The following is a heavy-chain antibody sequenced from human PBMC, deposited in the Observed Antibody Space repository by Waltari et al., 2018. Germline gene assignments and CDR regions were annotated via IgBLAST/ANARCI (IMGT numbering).Heavy chain of an antibody. CDR3: ARHLQDGIFDY. CDR2: IYYSGST. Sequence: QVQLQESGPGLVKPSETLSLTCTVSGGSISSYYWSWIRQPPGMGLEWIGYIYYSGSTNYNPSLKSRVTISVDTSKNQFSLKLSSVTAADTAVYYCARHLQDGIFDYWGQGTLVTVSS. V-gene: IGHV4-59*08. CDR1: GGSISSYY. J-gene: IGHJ4*02. D-gene: IGHD1-1*01.